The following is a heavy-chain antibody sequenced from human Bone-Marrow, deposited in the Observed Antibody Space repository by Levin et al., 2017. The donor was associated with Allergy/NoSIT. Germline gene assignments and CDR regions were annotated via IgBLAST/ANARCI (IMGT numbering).Heavy chain of an antibody. V-gene: IGHV1-69*17. D-gene: IGHD5-18*01. CDR3: TRARGYSFGYHFVH. J-gene: IGHJ4*02. Sequence: KISCKASGGSFSNFGINWVRQAPGQGLEWMGGIIPVFGIGKYAQKFQGRVSITADRSTNTAYMEVSSLRSDDTAVYFCTRARGYSFGYHFVHWGQGTLVTVSS. CDR1: GGSFSNFG. CDR2: IIPVFGIG.